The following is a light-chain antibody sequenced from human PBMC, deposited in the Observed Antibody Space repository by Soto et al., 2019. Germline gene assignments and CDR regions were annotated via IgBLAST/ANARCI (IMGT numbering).Light chain of an antibody. CDR3: QQYHNWPGYT. Sequence: EIVMTQSPATLSVSPGERATLSCRASQTVSSYLAWYQQKPGQAPRLLIYGASTRATGIPARFSGSGSGTEFTLTISSLQSEDFAVYFCQQYHNWPGYTFGQGTKPEIK. CDR2: GAS. V-gene: IGKV3-15*01. J-gene: IGKJ2*01. CDR1: QTVSSY.